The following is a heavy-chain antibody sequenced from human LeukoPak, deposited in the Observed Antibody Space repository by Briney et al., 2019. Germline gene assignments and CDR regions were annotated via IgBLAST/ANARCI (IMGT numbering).Heavy chain of an antibody. D-gene: IGHD6-13*01. V-gene: IGHV4-59*11. Sequence: SETLSLTCTVSGGSFSSHYWSWIRQPPGKGLECIGYSYYSGSTNYNPSLKSRVTISVDTSKNQFSLKLSSVTAADTAVYYCARDRTSSSWYGGPYYYYYMDVWGKGTTVTISS. J-gene: IGHJ6*03. CDR2: SYYSGST. CDR3: ARDRTSSSWYGGPYYYYYMDV. CDR1: GGSFSSHY.